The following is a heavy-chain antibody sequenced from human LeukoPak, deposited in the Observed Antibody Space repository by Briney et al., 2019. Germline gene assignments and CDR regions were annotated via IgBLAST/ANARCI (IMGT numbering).Heavy chain of an antibody. D-gene: IGHD3-3*01. CDR1: GGTFSSYA. J-gene: IGHJ6*03. CDR2: ISAYNGNT. Sequence: ASVKVSCKASGGTFSSYAISWVRQAPGQGLEWLGWISAYNGNTNSARKVQGRVTMTTDTSTSTAYMELRSLRSDDTAVYFCARGGARYNTSSLSYSYYHIDVWGKGTTVTVSS. CDR3: ARGGARYNTSSLSYSYYHIDV. V-gene: IGHV1-18*01.